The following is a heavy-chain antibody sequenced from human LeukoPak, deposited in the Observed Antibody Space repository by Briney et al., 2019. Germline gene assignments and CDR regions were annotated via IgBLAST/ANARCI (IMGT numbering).Heavy chain of an antibody. V-gene: IGHV3-48*01. CDR1: GFTFSNYD. CDR2: ISTITGTI. Sequence: GGSLRLSCAASGFTFSNYDMNWVRQAPGKGLEWVSFISTITGTIYYADSVKGRFTISRDNAKNSLYLQTNSLRAEDTAVYYCARDRVAADWYFDLWGRGTLVIVSS. J-gene: IGHJ2*01. CDR3: ARDRVAADWYFDL. D-gene: IGHD6-19*01.